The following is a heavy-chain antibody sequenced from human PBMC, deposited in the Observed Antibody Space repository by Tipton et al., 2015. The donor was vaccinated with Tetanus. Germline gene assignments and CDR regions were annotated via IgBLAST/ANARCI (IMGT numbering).Heavy chain of an antibody. V-gene: IGHV3-33*01. CDR2: SWYDGTDK. CDR1: GFIFSSYG. CDR3: AREADCSGGSCFSGDFDN. D-gene: IGHD2-15*01. J-gene: IGHJ4*02. Sequence: SLRLSCAASGFIFSSYGIHWVRQAPGKGLEWVAASWYDGTDKYYADSVKGRFTISRDNSKNTLYLQMNSLRAEDTAVYYCAREADCSGGSCFSGDFDNWGQGPQVAASS.